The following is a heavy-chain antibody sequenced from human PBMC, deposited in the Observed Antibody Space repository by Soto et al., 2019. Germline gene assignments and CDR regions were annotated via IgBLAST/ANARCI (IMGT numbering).Heavy chain of an antibody. CDR1: GGTFSSYA. Sequence: SVKVSCKASGGTFSSYAISWVRQAPGQGLEWMGGIIPIFGTANYAQKFQGRVTITADESTSTAYVELSSLRSEDTAVYYCARGQSYYYDSSGYYPDRWGQGTLLTVSS. V-gene: IGHV1-69*13. J-gene: IGHJ5*02. CDR2: IIPIFGTA. CDR3: ARGQSYYYDSSGYYPDR. D-gene: IGHD3-22*01.